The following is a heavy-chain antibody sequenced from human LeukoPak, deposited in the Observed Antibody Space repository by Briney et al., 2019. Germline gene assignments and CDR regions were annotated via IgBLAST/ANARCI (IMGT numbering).Heavy chain of an antibody. CDR3: ARAGKAAAGPNFDY. J-gene: IGHJ4*02. CDR2: IYSGGST. D-gene: IGHD6-13*01. Sequence: GGSLRLSCAASGFTVSSNYMSWVRQAPGKGLEWVSVIYSGGSTYYADSVKGRFTISRDNSKNTLYLQMNSLRAEDTAVYYCARAGKAAAGPNFDYWGQGTLVTVSS. V-gene: IGHV3-66*01. CDR1: GFTVSSNY.